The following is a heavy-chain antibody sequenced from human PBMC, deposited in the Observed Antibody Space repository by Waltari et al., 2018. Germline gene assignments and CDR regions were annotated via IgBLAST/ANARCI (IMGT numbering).Heavy chain of an antibody. CDR2: IYYTGST. V-gene: IGHV4-59*01. Sequence: QVQLQESGPSLLTPSETLSLICTVPGGSLSGFYWSWVRQPPGKGLDWIGYIYYTGSTNFNPSLKSRVTMSVDTSKNQFSLKLSSVTAADTAFYYCARGGGGDWEWFDPWGQGTLVTVSS. CDR3: ARGGGGDWEWFDP. D-gene: IGHD2-21*02. J-gene: IGHJ5*02. CDR1: GGSLSGFY.